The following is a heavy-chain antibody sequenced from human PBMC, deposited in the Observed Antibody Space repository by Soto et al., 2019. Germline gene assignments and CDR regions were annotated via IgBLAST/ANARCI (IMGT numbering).Heavy chain of an antibody. D-gene: IGHD1-26*01. J-gene: IGHJ3*02. CDR3: ASPGEWELSFGAFDI. CDR1: GYTFTSYA. CDR2: INAGNGNT. Sequence: ASVKVSCKASGYTFTSYAMHWVRQAPGQRLEWMGWINAGNGNTNYAQKFQGRVTITADESTSTAYMELSSLRSEDTAVYYCASPGEWELSFGAFDIWGQGTMVTVSS. V-gene: IGHV1-3*01.